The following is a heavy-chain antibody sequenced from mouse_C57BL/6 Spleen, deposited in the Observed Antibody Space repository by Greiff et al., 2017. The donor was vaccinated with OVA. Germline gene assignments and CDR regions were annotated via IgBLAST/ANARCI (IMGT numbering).Heavy chain of an antibody. V-gene: IGHV1-15*01. D-gene: IGHD1-1*01. CDR2: IDPETGGT. J-gene: IGHJ3*01. CDR3: THYGSTV. Sequence: QVQLQQSGAELVRPGASVTLSCKASGYTFTDYVMHWVKQTPVHGLEWIGAIDPETGGTAYNQKFKGKAILTADKSSSTAYMELRSLTSEDSAVYYCTHYGSTVWGQGTLVTVSA. CDR1: GYTFTDYV.